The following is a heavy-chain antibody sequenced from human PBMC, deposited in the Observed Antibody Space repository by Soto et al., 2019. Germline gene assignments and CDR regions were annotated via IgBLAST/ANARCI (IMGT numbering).Heavy chain of an antibody. Sequence: ASVKVSCKASGYTFTSYGISWVRQAPGQGLEWMGWISAYNGNTNYAQKLQGRVTMTTDTSTSTAYMELRSLRSDDTAVYYCARDVNLLGYCSSTSCYSPPFDYWGQGTLVTVSS. CDR3: ARDVNLLGYCSSTSCYSPPFDY. CDR2: ISAYNGNT. CDR1: GYTFTSYG. V-gene: IGHV1-18*01. J-gene: IGHJ4*02. D-gene: IGHD2-2*01.